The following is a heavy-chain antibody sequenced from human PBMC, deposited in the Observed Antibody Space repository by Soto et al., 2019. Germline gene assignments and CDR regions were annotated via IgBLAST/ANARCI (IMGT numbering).Heavy chain of an antibody. CDR3: ARETYEQRELLRRGFDI. D-gene: IGHD1-26*01. J-gene: IGHJ3*02. CDR2: INAGNGNT. CDR1: GYTFTSCA. Sequence: ASVKVSCKASGYTFTSCAMHWVRQAPGQRLEWMGWINAGNGNTKDSQKIQGRVTITRDTSASAAYMELSSMRSEDTVVYYCARETYEQRELLRRGFDIWGKGTMVTVSS. V-gene: IGHV1-3*01.